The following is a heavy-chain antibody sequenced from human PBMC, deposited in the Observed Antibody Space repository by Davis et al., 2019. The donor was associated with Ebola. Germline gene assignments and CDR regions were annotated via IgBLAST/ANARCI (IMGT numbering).Heavy chain of an antibody. D-gene: IGHD1-26*01. V-gene: IGHV3-74*01. J-gene: IGHJ4*02. CDR1: EFTFRSYW. CDR2: IDTDGSTT. CDR3: AKDRGGWGGPDY. Sequence: PGGSLRLSCVASEFTFRSYWFHWVRQAPGKGLEWVSRIDTDGSTTNYADSVRGRFTISRDNAKHSLYLQMNSLRTEDTALYYCAKDRGGWGGPDYWGQGTLVTVSS.